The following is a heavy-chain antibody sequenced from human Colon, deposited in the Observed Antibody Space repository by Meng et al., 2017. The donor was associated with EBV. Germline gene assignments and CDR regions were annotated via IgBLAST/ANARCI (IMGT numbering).Heavy chain of an antibody. Sequence: RLRLGGAGPGMVRPSETLSLTCSVSGDSIGGSGDYWGWVRQPPGKGLEWIGNIYYTGSTYYNPSLKSRVTISVDTSKNQFSLKVTSMTAADTAVYYCARDGPLLWGPGTLVTVSS. V-gene: IGHV4-39*06. J-gene: IGHJ4*02. CDR1: GDSIGGSGDY. CDR3: ARDGPLL. CDR2: IYYTGST.